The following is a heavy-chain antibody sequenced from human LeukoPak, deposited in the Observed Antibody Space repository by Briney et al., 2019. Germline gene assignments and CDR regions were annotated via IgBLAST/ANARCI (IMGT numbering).Heavy chain of an antibody. V-gene: IGHV3-48*01. D-gene: IGHD3-16*02. CDR3: AKDPRRRSFYDYVWGSYPNY. Sequence: AGGSLRLSCAASGFTFASYSMNWVRQAPGKGLEWVSYISSTSSTTYYADSVKGRFTISRDNATNSLYLQMNSLRAEDTAVYYCAKDPRRRSFYDYVWGSYPNYWGQGTLVTVSS. CDR2: ISSTSSTT. J-gene: IGHJ4*02. CDR1: GFTFASYS.